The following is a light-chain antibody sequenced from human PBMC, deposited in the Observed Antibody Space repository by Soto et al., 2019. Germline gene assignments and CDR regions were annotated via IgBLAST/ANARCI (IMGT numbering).Light chain of an antibody. CDR1: VGPVTTDLY. Sequence: QAVVTQEPSLTVSPGGTVTLTCGSSVGPVTTDLYPYWFQQKPGQAPRTLIWDTSNTHSWTPARFSGSLLGGKAALTLSGAELEDEDDYICLVSFGGFWVFGGGTKLTV. V-gene: IGLV7-46*01. CDR3: LVSFGGFWV. CDR2: DTS. J-gene: IGLJ3*02.